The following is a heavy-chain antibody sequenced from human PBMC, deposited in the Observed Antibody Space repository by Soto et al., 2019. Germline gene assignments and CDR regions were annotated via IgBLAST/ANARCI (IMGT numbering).Heavy chain of an antibody. CDR2: FDPEDGET. Sequence: GASVKVSCQVSGYTLTELSMHWVRQAPGKGLEWMGGFDPEDGETIYAQKFQGRVTMTEDTSTDTAYMELSSLRSEDTAVYYCATELPSRVLRYFDWFTGFDDWGQGTLVTVSS. CDR3: ATELPSRVLRYFDWFTGFDD. CDR1: GYTLTELS. D-gene: IGHD3-9*01. V-gene: IGHV1-24*01. J-gene: IGHJ4*02.